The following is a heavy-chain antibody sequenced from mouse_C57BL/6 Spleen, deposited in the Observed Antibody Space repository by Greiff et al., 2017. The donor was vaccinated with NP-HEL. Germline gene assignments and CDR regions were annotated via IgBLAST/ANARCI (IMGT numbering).Heavy chain of an antibody. CDR1: GYTFTSYW. V-gene: IGHV1-61*01. J-gene: IGHJ4*01. Sequence: QVQLQQPGAELVRPGSSVKLSCNASGYTFTSYWMDWVKQRPGQGLEWIGNIYPSDSETHYNQKFKDKATLTVDKSSSTAYMQLSSLTSEDSAVYYCARGDYDGLWDEDAMDYWGQGTSVTVSS. D-gene: IGHD2-4*01. CDR2: IYPSDSET. CDR3: ARGDYDGLWDEDAMDY.